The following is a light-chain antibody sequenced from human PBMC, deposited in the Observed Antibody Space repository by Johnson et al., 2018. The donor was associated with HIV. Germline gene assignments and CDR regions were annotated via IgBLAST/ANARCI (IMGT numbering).Light chain of an antibody. Sequence: QSVLTQPPSVSAAPGQKVTISCSGSSSNIGNNFVSWFRQLPLRAPKVLIYDNNKRPSGIPDRFSGSKSGTSATLGITGLQTGDEADYYCGTWDSSLSALAFGTGTKVTVL. V-gene: IGLV1-51*01. J-gene: IGLJ1*01. CDR1: SSNIGNNF. CDR3: GTWDSSLSALA. CDR2: DNN.